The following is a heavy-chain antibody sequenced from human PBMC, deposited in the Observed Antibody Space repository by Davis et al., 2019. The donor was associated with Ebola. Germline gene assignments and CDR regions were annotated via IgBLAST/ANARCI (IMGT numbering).Heavy chain of an antibody. CDR3: ARGWLRVGFDY. CDR2: TYYNSRWYH. Sequence: HSQTLSLTCGISGDGVSVNSGGWNWIRQSPSRGLEWLGRTYYNSRWYHDYAVIVKSRITINPDTSKNQFSLQLNSVTPEDTAVYYCARGWLRVGFDYWGQGTLVTVSS. D-gene: IGHD5-12*01. J-gene: IGHJ4*02. V-gene: IGHV6-1*01. CDR1: GDGVSVNSGG.